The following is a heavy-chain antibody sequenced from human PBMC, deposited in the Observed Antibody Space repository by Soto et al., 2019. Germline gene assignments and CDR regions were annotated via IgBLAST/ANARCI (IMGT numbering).Heavy chain of an antibody. CDR1: GYTFTSYG. V-gene: IGHV1-18*01. D-gene: IGHD3-3*01. J-gene: IGHJ6*02. Sequence: ASVKVSFKASGYTFTSYGISWVRQAPGQGLEWMGWISAYNGNTNYAQKLQGRVTMTTDTSTSTAYMELRSLRSDDTAVYYCARVGGRLDYYYYDMDVWGQGTTVTVS. CDR3: ARVGGRLDYYYYDMDV. CDR2: ISAYNGNT.